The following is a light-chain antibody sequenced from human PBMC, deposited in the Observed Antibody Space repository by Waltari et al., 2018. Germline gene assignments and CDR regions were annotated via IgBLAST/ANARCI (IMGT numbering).Light chain of an antibody. V-gene: IGKV3-11*01. CDR3: QQRRNWPLT. J-gene: IGKJ4*01. CDR2: DAS. Sequence: EIVFTQSPAILSFSPGERATLSCRASQRVGTYLAWYQQRPAQSPRVLIYDASYRATGIPARFSGSGSETDFTLTISSLQPEDFAVYYCQQRRNWPLTFGGGTRVQI. CDR1: QRVGTY.